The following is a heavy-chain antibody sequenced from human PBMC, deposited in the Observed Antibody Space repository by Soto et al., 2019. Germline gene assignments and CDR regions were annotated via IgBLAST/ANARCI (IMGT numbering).Heavy chain of an antibody. J-gene: IGHJ5*02. CDR3: ARDRQAAAGPNWFDP. CDR1: GSTFTSYS. V-gene: IGHV3-21*01. CDR2: IISSSSYI. D-gene: IGHD6-13*01. Sequence: GGSLTLSLAASGSTFTSYSMNWVRQAPGKGLEWVSSIISSSSYIYYADSVKGRFTISRDNAKNSLYLQMNSLRAEDTAVYYCARDRQAAAGPNWFDPWGQGTLVTVSS.